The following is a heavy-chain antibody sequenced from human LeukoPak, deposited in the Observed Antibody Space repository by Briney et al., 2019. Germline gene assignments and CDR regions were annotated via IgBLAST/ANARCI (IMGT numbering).Heavy chain of an antibody. J-gene: IGHJ4*02. D-gene: IGHD3-9*01. V-gene: IGHV1-18*01. Sequence: ASVKVSCKASGYTFTSYGISWVRQAPGQGLEWMGWISAYNGNTNYAQKLQGRVTMTTDTSTSTAYMELRSLRSDDTAVYYCARAEYYDILTGYYPPRYWGQGTLVTVSS. CDR2: ISAYNGNT. CDR3: ARAEYYDILTGYYPPRY. CDR1: GYTFTSYG.